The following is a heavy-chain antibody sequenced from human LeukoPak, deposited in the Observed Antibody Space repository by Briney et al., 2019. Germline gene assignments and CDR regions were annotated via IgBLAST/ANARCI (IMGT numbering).Heavy chain of an antibody. CDR3: ARSPSPYSSGGYFDY. J-gene: IGHJ4*02. D-gene: IGHD6-19*01. CDR2: INHSGST. CDR1: GGSFSGYY. Sequence: PSETLSLTCAVYGGSFSGYYWSWIRQPPGKGLEWIGEINHSGSTNYNPSLKSRVTISVDTSKNQFSLKLSSVTAEDTAVYYCARSPSPYSSGGYFDYWGQGTLVTVSS. V-gene: IGHV4-34*01.